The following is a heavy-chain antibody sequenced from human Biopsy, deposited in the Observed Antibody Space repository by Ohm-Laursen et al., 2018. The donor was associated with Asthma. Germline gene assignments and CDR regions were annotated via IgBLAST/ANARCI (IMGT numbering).Heavy chain of an antibody. Sequence: SQTLSLTCTVSGDSITSGGCCWNWIRQHLGKGLEWIGCIHHSGTSYFNPSLKSRVSFSRDTSKNQFSLRLSSVTAADTAMYYCARIPRRSGSYFVDYWGQGTLVTVSS. CDR3: ARIPRRSGSYFVDY. D-gene: IGHD3-22*01. CDR2: IHHSGTS. CDR1: GDSITSGGCC. J-gene: IGHJ4*02. V-gene: IGHV4-31*03.